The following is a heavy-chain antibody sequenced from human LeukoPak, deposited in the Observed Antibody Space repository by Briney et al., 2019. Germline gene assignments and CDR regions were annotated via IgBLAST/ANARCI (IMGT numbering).Heavy chain of an antibody. CDR1: GFTVSPKY. Sequence: PVGSPRLSCAASGFTVSPKYISWLRQAPGKGLEWVSVLYNGGSTFYADSVKARFTISRDNSKNTLYLQMNSLKAEDTAVYYCATTRGEQGYDYWGQGTLVTVSS. CDR3: ATTRGEQGYDY. J-gene: IGHJ4*02. V-gene: IGHV3-66*01. D-gene: IGHD1/OR15-1a*01. CDR2: LYNGGST.